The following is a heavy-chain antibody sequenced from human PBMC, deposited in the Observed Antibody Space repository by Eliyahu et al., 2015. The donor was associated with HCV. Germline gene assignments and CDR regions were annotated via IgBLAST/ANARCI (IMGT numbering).Heavy chain of an antibody. V-gene: IGHV1-8*01. CDR1: GYTFTSYD. Sequence: QVQLVQSGAEVKKPGASXKVSCKASGYTFTSYDINWVRQAXGQGLEWMGWMNPNSGNTGYAQKFQGRVTMTRNTSISTAYMELSSLRSEDTAVYYCARGVKSRYDFWSGYPYYYGMDVWGQGTTVTVSS. D-gene: IGHD3-3*01. J-gene: IGHJ6*02. CDR3: ARGVKSRYDFWSGYPYYYGMDV. CDR2: MNPNSGNT.